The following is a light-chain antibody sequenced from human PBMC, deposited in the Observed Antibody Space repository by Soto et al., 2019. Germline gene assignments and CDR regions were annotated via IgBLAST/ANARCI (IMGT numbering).Light chain of an antibody. Sequence: DIQMTQSPSTLSASVGDRVTITCRASQSITTWLAWYQQKPGKAPNLLIYKASNLESGVPSRFSGSGSGTEFTLTISSLQRDDFATYYCQQNETYYTFGQGTKLEIK. V-gene: IGKV1-5*03. CDR2: KAS. CDR3: QQNETYYT. J-gene: IGKJ2*01. CDR1: QSITTW.